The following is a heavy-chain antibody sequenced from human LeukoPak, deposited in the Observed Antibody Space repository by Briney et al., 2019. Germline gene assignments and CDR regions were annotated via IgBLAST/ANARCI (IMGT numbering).Heavy chain of an antibody. CDR2: ISFDGSNK. Sequence: PGGSLRLSCAASGFTFSNYAMHWVRQAPGKGLEWVAVISFDGSNKYYADSVKGRFTISRDNSKNTLYLQMNSLRTEDTAVYYCARDFNWGRFDYWGQGTLVTVSS. CDR1: GFTFSNYA. CDR3: ARDFNWGRFDY. V-gene: IGHV3-30-3*01. J-gene: IGHJ4*02. D-gene: IGHD3-16*01.